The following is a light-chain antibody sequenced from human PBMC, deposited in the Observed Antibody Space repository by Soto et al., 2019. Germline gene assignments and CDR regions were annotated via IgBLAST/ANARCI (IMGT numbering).Light chain of an antibody. CDR2: GTS. CDR3: LQDYDYPRT. J-gene: IGKJ1*01. Sequence: AIQMTQSPSSLSASVGDRVTITCRASQGIRADLGWYQQKPGEAPKLLIYGTSTLHTGVPSRFSGSGSGADFTLTISSLQPEDFVTYYCLQDYDYPRTFGQGTKVEIK. V-gene: IGKV1-6*01. CDR1: QGIRAD.